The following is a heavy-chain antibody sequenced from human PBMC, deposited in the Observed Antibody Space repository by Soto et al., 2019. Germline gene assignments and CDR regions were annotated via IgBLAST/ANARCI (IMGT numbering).Heavy chain of an antibody. Sequence: GGSLRLSCAASGFYFGPFWMHWVRQTPGKGLVWVAHINSDDSTIVYADSVKGRFTISRDNAKSTLFLQMNSLRVEDTGVYYCARGRGFPDSFDIWGQGTMVTVSS. J-gene: IGHJ3*02. CDR3: ARGRGFPDSFDI. V-gene: IGHV3-74*01. CDR1: GFYFGPFW. CDR2: INSDDSTI.